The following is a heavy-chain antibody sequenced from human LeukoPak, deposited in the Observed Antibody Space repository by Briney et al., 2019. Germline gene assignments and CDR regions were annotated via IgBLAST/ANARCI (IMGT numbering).Heavy chain of an antibody. CDR3: AGSSPGSPDAFDI. V-gene: IGHV3-53*04. CDR1: GFTVSSTY. D-gene: IGHD6-13*01. CDR2: IYSGGST. Sequence: PGGSLRLSCAASGFTVSSTYMSWVRQAPGKGLEWVSVIYSGGSTYYADSVKGRFTISRHNSKDTLYLQMNSLRAEDTAVYYCAGSSPGSPDAFDIWGQGTMVTVSS. J-gene: IGHJ3*02.